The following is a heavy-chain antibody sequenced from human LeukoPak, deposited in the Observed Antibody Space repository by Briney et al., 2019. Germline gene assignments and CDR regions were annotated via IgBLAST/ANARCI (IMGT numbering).Heavy chain of an antibody. J-gene: IGHJ4*02. CDR1: GGSISSYY. V-gene: IGHV4-39*01. CDR2: IHFSGTT. Sequence: PSETLSLTCTVSGGSISSYYWGWIRQPPGKGLEWIGSIHFSGTTHYSPSLKSRVSVSVDTSKNQFSLKVTSVTAADTAVYFCARLPLYYFQEDYWGQGTLVTVSS. D-gene: IGHD2/OR15-2a*01. CDR3: ARLPLYYFQEDY.